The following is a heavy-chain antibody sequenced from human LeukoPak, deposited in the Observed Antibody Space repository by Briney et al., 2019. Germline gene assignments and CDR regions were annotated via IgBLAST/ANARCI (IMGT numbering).Heavy chain of an antibody. CDR2: INIISSEI. CDR3: ARDRAYAFDN. V-gene: IGHV3-48*02. Sequence: GGSLSLSCAASGFTFSSYSRNWVRQAPGKGLEWVSYINIISSEIYYGDSVKGRFTISTDNAKNSVYLQMNSLRDEDTAVYYCARDRAYAFDNWAEGPIVSVSS. J-gene: IGHJ3*02. CDR1: GFTFSSYS.